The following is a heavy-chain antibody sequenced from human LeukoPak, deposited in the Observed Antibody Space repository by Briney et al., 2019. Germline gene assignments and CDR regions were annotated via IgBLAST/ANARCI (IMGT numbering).Heavy chain of an antibody. J-gene: IGHJ4*02. CDR2: IYSGGTT. D-gene: IGHD4-17*01. CDR1: GLTVSSNY. Sequence: GGSLRLSCVVSGLTVSSNYMSWVRQAPGKGLEWVSVIYSGGTTNYADSVKGRFIVYRDNSKNTLYLQMNSLRAEETAVYYCASKVTTGYWGQGTLVTVSS. CDR3: ASKVTTGY. V-gene: IGHV3-66*01.